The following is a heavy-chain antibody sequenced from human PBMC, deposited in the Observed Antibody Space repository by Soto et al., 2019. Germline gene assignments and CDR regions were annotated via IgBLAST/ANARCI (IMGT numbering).Heavy chain of an antibody. CDR1: GFTFSSYA. V-gene: IGHV3-23*01. D-gene: IGHD3-3*01. J-gene: IGHJ4*02. CDR2: ISGSGGST. CDR3: AKDGHENYDFWSGRDY. Sequence: GGSLRLSCAASGFTFSSYAMSWVRQAPGKGLEWVSAISGSGGSTYYADSVKGRFTISRDNSKNTLYLQMNSLRAEDTAVYYCAKDGHENYDFWSGRDYWGQGTLVTVSS.